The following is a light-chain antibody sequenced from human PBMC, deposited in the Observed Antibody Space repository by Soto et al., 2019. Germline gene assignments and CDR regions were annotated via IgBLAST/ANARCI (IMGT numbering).Light chain of an antibody. CDR1: QDISNY. CDR2: DAS. V-gene: IGKV1-33*01. Sequence: DIQMTQSPSSLSASVGDRVTITCQASQDISNYLNWYQQKPGKAPKLLIYDASNLETGVPSRFSGSGSGTDFTCTISSLQPEDMATYYCQQYDNLLTFGPGTKVDIK. CDR3: QQYDNLLT. J-gene: IGKJ3*01.